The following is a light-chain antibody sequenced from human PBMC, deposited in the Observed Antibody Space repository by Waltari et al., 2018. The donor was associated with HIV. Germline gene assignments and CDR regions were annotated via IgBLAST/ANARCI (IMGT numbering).Light chain of an antibody. CDR3: QQYDDWPRT. V-gene: IGKV3-15*01. CDR1: QSVSRN. J-gene: IGKJ1*01. CDR2: AAS. Sequence: EVVMTQSPATLSVSPGERAALACRASQSVSRNLAWYQQKPGQPSRLLIYAASTRASGVPVRISGTGSGTEFTLTISSLQSEDFAVYYCQQYDDWPRTFGQGTRVEIK.